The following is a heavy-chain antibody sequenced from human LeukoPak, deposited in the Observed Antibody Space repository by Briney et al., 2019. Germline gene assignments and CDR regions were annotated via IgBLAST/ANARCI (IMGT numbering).Heavy chain of an antibody. J-gene: IGHJ6*03. CDR3: ARDKGSRNNDFSYYYYMDA. V-gene: IGHV4-4*07. CDR1: GGSTSSYK. CDR2: IYTTGST. D-gene: IGHD3-3*01. Sequence: SETLSPTCTVSGGSTSSYKWSWIRQPAGKGLEWIGQIYTTGSTNYNPSLKSRVTMSVDTSKNQFSLKLSSVTPADTAVYYCARDKGSRNNDFSYYYYMDAWGKGTTVTVSS.